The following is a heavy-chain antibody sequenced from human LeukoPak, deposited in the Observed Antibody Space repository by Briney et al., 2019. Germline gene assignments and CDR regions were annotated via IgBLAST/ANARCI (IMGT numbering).Heavy chain of an antibody. J-gene: IGHJ5*02. CDR3: ARGQVPAARGYNWFDP. CDR1: GWSFNDYY. V-gene: IGHV4-34*01. CDR2: INARGDT. D-gene: IGHD2-2*01. Sequence: SETLSLTCAVYGWSFNDYYWNWIRQPPGKGLEWIGEINARGDTNFNPSLKSRVTISVDTSKSQFSLRLTSVIAADTAVYYCARGQVPAARGYNWFDPWGQGTLVTVSS.